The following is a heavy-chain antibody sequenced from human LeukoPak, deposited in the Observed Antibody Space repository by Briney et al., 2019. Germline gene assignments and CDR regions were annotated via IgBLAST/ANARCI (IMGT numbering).Heavy chain of an antibody. Sequence: ASVKVSCKASGGTFSSYAISWVRQAPGQGLEWMGGIIPIFGTANYAQKFQGRVTITTDESTSTAYMELSSLRSEDTAVYYCARGLVGYCSSTSCYMYYYYYYMDVWGKGTTVTVSS. CDR1: GGTFSSYA. CDR2: IIPIFGTA. CDR3: ARGLVGYCSSTSCYMYYYYYYMDV. D-gene: IGHD2-2*02. V-gene: IGHV1-69*05. J-gene: IGHJ6*03.